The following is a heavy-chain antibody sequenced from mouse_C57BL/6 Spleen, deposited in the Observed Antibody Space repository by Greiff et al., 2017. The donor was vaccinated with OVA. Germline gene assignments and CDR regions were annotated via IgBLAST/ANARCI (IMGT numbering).Heavy chain of an antibody. J-gene: IGHJ2*01. CDR1: GYTFTSYT. V-gene: IGHV1-4*01. CDR3: ARSYYYGSSWGSYFDY. CDR2: INPSSGYT. D-gene: IGHD1-1*01. Sequence: QVQLQQSGAELARPGASVKMSCKASGYTFTSYTMHWVKQRPGQGLEWIGYINPSSGYTKYNQKFKDKATLTADKSSSTAYMQLSSLTSEDSAVYYCARSYYYGSSWGSYFDYWGQGTTLTVSS.